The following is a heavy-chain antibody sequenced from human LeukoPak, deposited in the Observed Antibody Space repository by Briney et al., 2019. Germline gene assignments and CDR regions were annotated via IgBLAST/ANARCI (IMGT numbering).Heavy chain of an antibody. CDR1: GFTFSSYW. D-gene: IGHD6-13*01. V-gene: IGHV3-21*01. CDR3: AMTGFSNSWYIFDY. J-gene: IGHJ4*02. Sequence: PGGSLRLSCAASGFTFSSYWMSWVRQAPGKGLEWVSSISSSSSYIYYADSVKGRFTISRDNAKNSLYLQMNSLRAEDTAVYYCAMTGFSNSWYIFDYWGQGTLVTVSS. CDR2: ISSSSSYI.